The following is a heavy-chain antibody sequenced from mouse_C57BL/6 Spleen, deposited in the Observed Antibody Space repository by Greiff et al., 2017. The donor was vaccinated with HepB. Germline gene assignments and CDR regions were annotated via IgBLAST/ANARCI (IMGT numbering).Heavy chain of an antibody. V-gene: IGHV1-85*01. Sequence: QVQLQQSGPELVKPGASVKLSCKASGYTFTSYDINWVKQRPGQGLEWIGWIDPRDGSTKYNEKFKGKATLTVDTSSSTAYMELHSLTSEDSAVYFCARGSYFDYWGQGTTLTVSS. CDR3: ARGSYFDY. J-gene: IGHJ2*01. CDR1: GYTFTSYD. CDR2: IDPRDGST.